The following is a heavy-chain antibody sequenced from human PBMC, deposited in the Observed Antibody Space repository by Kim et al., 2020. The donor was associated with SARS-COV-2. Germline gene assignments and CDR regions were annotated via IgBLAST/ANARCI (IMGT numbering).Heavy chain of an antibody. CDR1: GYSFTSYW. J-gene: IGHJ6*02. CDR2: IDPSDSYT. V-gene: IGHV5-10-1*01. D-gene: IGHD2-8*01. CDR3: ARPMVPFTSRYGMDV. Sequence: GESLKISCKGSGYSFTSYWISWVRQMPGKGLEWMGRIDPSDSYTNYSPSFQGHVTISADKSISTAYLQWSSLKASDTAMYYCARPMVPFTSRYGMDVWGQGTTVTVSS.